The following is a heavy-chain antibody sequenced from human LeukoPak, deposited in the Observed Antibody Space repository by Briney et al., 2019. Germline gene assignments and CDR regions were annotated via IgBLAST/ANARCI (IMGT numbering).Heavy chain of an antibody. CDR1: GYTFTSYD. D-gene: IGHD2-2*01. CDR3: ARGSRIVVVPADNYGFDP. J-gene: IGHJ5*02. CDR2: MNPNSGNT. Sequence: ASVKVSCKASGYTFTSYDINWVRQATGQGLEWMGWMNPNSGNTGYAQKFQGRVTMTRNTSISTAYMEPSSLRSEDTAVYYCARGSRIVVVPADNYGFDPWGQGTLVTVSS. V-gene: IGHV1-8*01.